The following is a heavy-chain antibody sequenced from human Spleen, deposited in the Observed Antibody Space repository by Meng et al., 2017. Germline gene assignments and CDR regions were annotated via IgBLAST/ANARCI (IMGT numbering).Heavy chain of an antibody. CDR1: GYTFPAYY. CDR2: IDPNSGVT. V-gene: IGHV1-2*06. CDR3: VRDEDISAAGKLFGDY. J-gene: IGHJ4*02. D-gene: IGHD6-13*01. Sequence: QGQLWQSGAEVKKPGASVKVSSTPSGYTFPAYYIHWVRQAPGQGLDWMGRIDPNSGVTEYAQKFQGRVTVTGDTSISTAYMELSRLRSDDTAIYYCVRDEDISAAGKLFGDYWGQGTLVTVSS.